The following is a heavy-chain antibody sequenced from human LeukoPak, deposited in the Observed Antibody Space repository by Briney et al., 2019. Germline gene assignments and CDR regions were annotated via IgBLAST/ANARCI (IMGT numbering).Heavy chain of an antibody. CDR2: IRYDGSNK. J-gene: IGHJ4*02. Sequence: PGGSLRLSCAASGSTFSSYGMHWVRQAPGKGLEWVAFIRYDGSNKYYADSVKGRFTISRDNSKNTLYLQMNSLRAEDTAVYYCARNGEYCSSTSCGDYWGQGTLVTVSS. D-gene: IGHD2-2*01. CDR1: GSTFSSYG. CDR3: ARNGEYCSSTSCGDY. V-gene: IGHV3-30*02.